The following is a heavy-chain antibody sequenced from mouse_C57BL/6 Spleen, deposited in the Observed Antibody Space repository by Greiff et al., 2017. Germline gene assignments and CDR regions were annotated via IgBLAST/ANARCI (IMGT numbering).Heavy chain of an antibody. V-gene: IGHV1-55*01. CDR3: ARSRFITTVVGGFDV. CDR1: GYTFTSYW. Sequence: QVQLQQPGAELVKPGASVKMSCKASGYTFTSYWITWVKQRPGQGLEWIGDIYPGSGSTNYNEKFKSKATLTVDTSSSTAYMQLSSLTSEDSAVYYCARSRFITTVVGGFDVGGTGTTVTVSS. D-gene: IGHD1-1*01. J-gene: IGHJ1*03. CDR2: IYPGSGST.